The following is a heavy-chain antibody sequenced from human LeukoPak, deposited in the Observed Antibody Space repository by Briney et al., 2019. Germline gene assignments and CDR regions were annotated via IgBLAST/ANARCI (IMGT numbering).Heavy chain of an antibody. CDR3: ARVVGLTGYSSSWYSGYYYYMDV. CDR2: IIPSFGTT. V-gene: IGHV1-69*06. Sequence: SVKVSCKASGGTFSSYAISWVRQAPGQGLEWMGGIIPSFGTTNYAQKFQDRVTITADKSTSTAYMELSSLRSEDTAVYYCARVVGLTGYSSSWYSGYYYYMDVWGKGTTVTVSS. D-gene: IGHD6-13*01. CDR1: GGTFSSYA. J-gene: IGHJ6*03.